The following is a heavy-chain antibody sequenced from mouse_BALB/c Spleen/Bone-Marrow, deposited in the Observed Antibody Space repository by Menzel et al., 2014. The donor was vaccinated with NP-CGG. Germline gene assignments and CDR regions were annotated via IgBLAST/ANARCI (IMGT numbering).Heavy chain of an antibody. V-gene: IGHV1S29*02. CDR1: GYTFTDYN. Sequence: SGPELVKPGASVKISCKASGYTFTDYNMHWVKQSHGKSLEWIGYIYPNNGGTGYNQKFKNKATLTKDNSSSTAYMELRSLTSEDSAVYYCARGIITLYYYTMDYWGQGTSVTVSS. D-gene: IGHD1-2*01. CDR2: IYPNNGGT. J-gene: IGHJ4*01. CDR3: ARGIITLYYYTMDY.